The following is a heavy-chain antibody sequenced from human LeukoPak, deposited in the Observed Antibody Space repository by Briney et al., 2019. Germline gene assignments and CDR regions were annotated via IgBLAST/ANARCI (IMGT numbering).Heavy chain of an antibody. D-gene: IGHD3-3*01. Sequence: SETLSLTCAVYGGSFSGYYWSWIRQPPGKGLEWIGEINHSGSTNYNPSLKSRVTISVDTSKNQFSLKLSSVTAADTAVYYRARGNYDFWSGSVYAFDIWGQGTMVTVSS. V-gene: IGHV4-34*01. CDR1: GGSFSGYY. CDR3: ARGNYDFWSGSVYAFDI. CDR2: INHSGST. J-gene: IGHJ3*02.